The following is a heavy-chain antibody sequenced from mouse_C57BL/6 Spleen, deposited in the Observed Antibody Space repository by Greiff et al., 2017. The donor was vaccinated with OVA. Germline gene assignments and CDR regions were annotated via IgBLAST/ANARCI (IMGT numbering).Heavy chain of an antibody. V-gene: IGHV1-19*01. CDR2: INPYNGGT. D-gene: IGHD1-1*01. CDR1: GYTFTDYY. CDR3: ARPHITTVVADDYFDY. J-gene: IGHJ2*01. Sequence: VHVKQSGPVLVKPGASVKMSCKASGYTFTDYYMNWVKQSHGKSLEWIGVINPYNGGTSYNQKFKGKATLTVDKSSSTAYMELNSMTSEDSAVYYCARPHITTVVADDYFDYWGQGTTLTVSS.